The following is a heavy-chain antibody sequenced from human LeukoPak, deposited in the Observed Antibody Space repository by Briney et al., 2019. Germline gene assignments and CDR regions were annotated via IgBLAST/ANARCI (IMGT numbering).Heavy chain of an antibody. Sequence: PGGSLRLSCAASGFTFSAYSMNWVRQAPGKGLEWVSVSGSGGTAYYADSVKGRFPISRDNSKNTLYLQMNSLRAEDTAVYYCAREAFYSSGWLSLFGYWGQGTLVTVSS. V-gene: IGHV3-23*01. CDR1: GFTFSAYS. CDR2: SGSGGTA. J-gene: IGHJ4*02. CDR3: AREAFYSSGWLSLFGY. D-gene: IGHD6-19*01.